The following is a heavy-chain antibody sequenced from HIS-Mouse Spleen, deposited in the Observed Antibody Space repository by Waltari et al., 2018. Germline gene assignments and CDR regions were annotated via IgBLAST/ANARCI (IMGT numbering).Heavy chain of an antibody. CDR1: GYSISSGYY. CDR2: IYHSGST. D-gene: IGHD3-3*01. CDR3: ARADDFWSGSFDY. J-gene: IGHJ4*02. Sequence: QVQLQESGPGLVKPSETLSLTCTVSGYSISSGYYWGWIRQPPGKGLEWIRGIYHSGSTYYNPSLKSRVTISVDTSKNQFSLKRSSVTAADTAVYYCARADDFWSGSFDYWGQGTLVTVSS. V-gene: IGHV4-38-2*02.